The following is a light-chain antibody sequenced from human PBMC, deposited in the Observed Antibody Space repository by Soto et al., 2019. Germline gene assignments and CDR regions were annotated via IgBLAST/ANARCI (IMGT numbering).Light chain of an antibody. Sequence: DIQMTQSPSCLSASVGDIFTITCRASQSISSYLNWYQQKPGKAPKLLIYAASSLQSGVPSRFSGSGSGTDFTLTISSLQPEDFATYYCQQSYSTPRTFGPGTKVDIK. CDR2: AAS. CDR1: QSISSY. CDR3: QQSYSTPRT. J-gene: IGKJ3*01. V-gene: IGKV1-39*01.